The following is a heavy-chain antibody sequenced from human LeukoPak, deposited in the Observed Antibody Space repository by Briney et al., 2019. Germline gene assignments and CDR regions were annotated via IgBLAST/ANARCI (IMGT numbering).Heavy chain of an antibody. J-gene: IGHJ4*02. V-gene: IGHV3-23*01. Sequence: GGSLRLSCAASGFTFSSYAMSWVRHAPGEGLEWVSVISDSGGITYYADSVKGRFTISRDNSKNTLYLHMNSLRAEDTAVYYCAKEVGTIPTNLLDDWGQGTPVTVSS. CDR2: ISDSGGIT. D-gene: IGHD1-26*01. CDR1: GFTFSSYA. CDR3: AKEVGTIPTNLLDD.